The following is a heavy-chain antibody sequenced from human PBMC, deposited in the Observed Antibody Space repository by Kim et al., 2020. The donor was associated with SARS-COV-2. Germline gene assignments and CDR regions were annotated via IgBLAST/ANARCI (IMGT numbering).Heavy chain of an antibody. CDR2: ISYDGSNK. CDR3: AKDVYCSGGSCYSGFCDS. V-gene: IGHV3-30*18. J-gene: IGHJ5*01. CDR1: GFTFSSYG. Sequence: GGSLRLSCAASGFTFSSYGMHWVRQAPGKGLEWVAVISYDGSNKYYADSVKGRFTISRDNSKNTLYLQMNSLRAEDTAVYYCAKDVYCSGGSCYSGFCDSWGQGALVTVSS. D-gene: IGHD2-15*01.